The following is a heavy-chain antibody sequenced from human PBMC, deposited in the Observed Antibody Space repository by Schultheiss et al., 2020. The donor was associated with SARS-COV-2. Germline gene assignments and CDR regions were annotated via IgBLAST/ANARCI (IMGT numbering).Heavy chain of an antibody. CDR2: VYYSGST. J-gene: IGHJ2*01. Sequence: SETLSLTCTVSGGSISSGSYYWSWIRQPAGKGLEWIGNVYYSGSTNYNPSLKSRVSMSVDTSTKEFSLKLSSVTAADTAVYYCARGGITMARYWYFDLWGRGTLVTVSS. CDR3: ARGGITMARYWYFDL. V-gene: IGHV4-61*10. D-gene: IGHD3-10*01. CDR1: GGSISSGSYY.